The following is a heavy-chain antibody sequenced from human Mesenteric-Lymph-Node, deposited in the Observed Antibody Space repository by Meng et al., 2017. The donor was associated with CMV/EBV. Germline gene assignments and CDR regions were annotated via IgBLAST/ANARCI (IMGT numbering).Heavy chain of an antibody. V-gene: IGHV1-2*06. J-gene: IGHJ4*02. Sequence: QVQLVQSGAEVKKTGASVRVSCKASGYTFIDYYINWVGQAPGQGLEWMGRINPKTGGRSYAQNFQGRVTMTRDTSINTAYMEVNRLNSDDTAMYYCARDRDTDWYSPFDYWGPGTLVTVSS. CDR1: GYTFIDYY. CDR2: INPKTGGR. CDR3: ARDRDTDWYSPFDY. D-gene: IGHD3-9*01.